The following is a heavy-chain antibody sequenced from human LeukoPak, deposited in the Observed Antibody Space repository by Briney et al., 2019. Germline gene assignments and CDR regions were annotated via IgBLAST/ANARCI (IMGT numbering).Heavy chain of an antibody. Sequence: PGGSLRLSCAASGFTFSSYNLNWVRQAPGKGLEWVSSISSSSTYIHYADSVKGRFTISRDNAKNSLYLQMSSLRAEDTAIHYCARDRGLAVAGTGAFDIWGQGTMVTVSS. CDR2: ISSSSTYI. CDR3: ARDRGLAVAGTGAFDI. V-gene: IGHV3-21*04. J-gene: IGHJ3*02. CDR1: GFTFSSYN. D-gene: IGHD6-19*01.